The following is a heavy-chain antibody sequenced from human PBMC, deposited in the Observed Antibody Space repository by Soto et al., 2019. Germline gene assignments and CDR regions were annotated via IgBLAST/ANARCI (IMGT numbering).Heavy chain of an antibody. D-gene: IGHD3-9*01. V-gene: IGHV3-9*01. Sequence: EVQLVESGGGLAQPGRSLRLSCAASGFTFDDYAMHWVRQAPGKGLEWVSGISWNSGSIGYADSVKGRFTISRDNPKKCLYLQMNSLSAEDTALYYCASGMGYDILTGYYPYFYYWVQGTLVTVTS. J-gene: IGHJ4*02. CDR2: ISWNSGSI. CDR3: ASGMGYDILTGYYPYFYY. CDR1: GFTFDDYA.